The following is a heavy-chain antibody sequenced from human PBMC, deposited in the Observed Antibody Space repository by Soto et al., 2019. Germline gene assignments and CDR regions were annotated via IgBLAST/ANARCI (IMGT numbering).Heavy chain of an antibody. CDR3: APESAAPHYIAGMGG. J-gene: IGHJ6*04. V-gene: IGHV2-5*01. CDR2: IYWNDDK. Sequence: SGPTLVNPTQTLTLTCTFSGFSLSTSGVGVGWIRQPPGKALEWLALIYWNDDKRYSPSLKSRLTITKDTSKNQVVLTMTNMDPADTATYYCAPESAAPHYIAGMGGWGKGTRVTVAS. CDR1: GFSLSTSGVG. D-gene: IGHD2-2*01.